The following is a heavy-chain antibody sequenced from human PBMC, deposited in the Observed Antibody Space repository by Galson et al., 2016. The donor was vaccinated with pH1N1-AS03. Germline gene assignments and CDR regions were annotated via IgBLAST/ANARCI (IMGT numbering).Heavy chain of an antibody. D-gene: IGHD6-19*01. Sequence: SVKVSCKASGYRFNIYDMHWVRQAPGQRPEWMGWINTGNGNTKYSQKFQGRITITRDTSASTAYMELSSLKFEDTAVYYCTRSRGGTAVAGAAWLHWGQGTLVTVSS. CDR1: GYRFNIYD. CDR2: INTGNGNT. V-gene: IGHV1-3*04. J-gene: IGHJ4*02. CDR3: TRSRGGTAVAGAAWLH.